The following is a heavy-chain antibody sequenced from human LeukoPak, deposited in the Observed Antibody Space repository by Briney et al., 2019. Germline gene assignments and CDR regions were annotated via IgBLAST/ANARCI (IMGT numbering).Heavy chain of an antibody. V-gene: IGHV1-18*01. Sequence: ASVKVSCKASGYTFTSYGITWVRQAPGQGLEWMGWISTYNGNTNYAQKLQGRVTMTTDTSTSTVYMELRSLRSDDTAAYYCARVVWAAAGNFDYWGQGTLVTVSS. D-gene: IGHD6-13*01. CDR2: ISTYNGNT. J-gene: IGHJ4*02. CDR1: GYTFTSYG. CDR3: ARVVWAAAGNFDY.